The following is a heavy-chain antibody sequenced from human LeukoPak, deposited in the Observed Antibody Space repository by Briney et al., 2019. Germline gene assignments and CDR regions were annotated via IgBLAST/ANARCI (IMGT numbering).Heavy chain of an antibody. CDR1: GFTFSSYA. J-gene: IGHJ5*02. V-gene: IGHV3-23*01. D-gene: IGHD3-10*01. CDR2: ISGSGGST. Sequence: GGSLRLSCAASGFTFSSYAMSWVRQAPGKGLEWVSAISGSGGSTYYADSVKGRFTISRDNSKNTLYLQMNSLRAEDTAVYYCAKQYGSGSYGHNWFAPWGQGTLVTVSS. CDR3: AKQYGSGSYGHNWFAP.